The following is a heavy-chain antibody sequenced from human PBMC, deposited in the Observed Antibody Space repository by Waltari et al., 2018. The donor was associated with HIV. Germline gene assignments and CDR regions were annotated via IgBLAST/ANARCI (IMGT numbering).Heavy chain of an antibody. Sequence: EVDLVESGGGLVKPGGSLRLSCAGSGFSFDDYSMSWVRQAPGKGLEWVEVISSGSPYAYYGDSVKGRFTASRYNAAKTLSLQMNSLRVEDTAVYYCARAPPHSGRGYGLDVWGQGTTVTVS. J-gene: IGHJ6*02. CDR2: ISSGSPYA. V-gene: IGHV3-21*01. CDR1: GFSFDDYS. D-gene: IGHD3-10*01. CDR3: ARAPPHSGRGYGLDV.